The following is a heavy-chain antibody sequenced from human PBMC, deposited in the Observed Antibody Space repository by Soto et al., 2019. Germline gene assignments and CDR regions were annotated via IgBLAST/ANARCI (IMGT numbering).Heavy chain of an antibody. D-gene: IGHD1-26*01. V-gene: IGHV1-2*02. J-gene: IGHJ4*02. CDR3: ASSSGNNYGVGTNYYFDY. CDR2: INPNSGDT. CDR1: GYIFTAYS. Sequence: ASVKVSCKASGYIFTAYSMHWVRQAPGQGLEWLGWINPNSGDTIYAQKFQDRVTMTCDTSVSTAFMELSSLKSEDTAMCYCASSSGNNYGVGTNYYFDYWGQGTLVTV.